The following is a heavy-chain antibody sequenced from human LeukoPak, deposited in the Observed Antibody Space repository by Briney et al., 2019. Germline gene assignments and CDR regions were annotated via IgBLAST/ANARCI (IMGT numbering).Heavy chain of an antibody. D-gene: IGHD3-22*01. J-gene: IGHJ4*02. CDR1: GGSISSYY. CDR2: IYYSGST. CDR3: ASRAFYDSSGLDF. Sequence: SETLSLTCTVSGGSISSYYWSWIRQPPGKGLEWIGYIYYSGSTNYNPSLKSRVTISIDTSKKHFSLNLSSVSAADTAVYYCASRAFYDSSGLDFWGQGILVTVSS. V-gene: IGHV4-59*08.